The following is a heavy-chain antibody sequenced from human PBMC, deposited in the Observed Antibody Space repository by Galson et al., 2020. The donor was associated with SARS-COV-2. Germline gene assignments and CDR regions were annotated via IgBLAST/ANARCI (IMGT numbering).Heavy chain of an antibody. J-gene: IGHJ5*02. CDR3: AKGAVVAATLADRGWFDP. Sequence: GGSLRLSCAASGFTFDDYAMHWVRQAPGKGLEWVSGISWNSGSIGYADSVKGRFTISRDNAKNSLYLQMNSLRAEDTALYYCAKGAVVAATLADRGWFDPWGQGTLVTVSS. CDR1: GFTFDDYA. CDR2: ISWNSGSI. D-gene: IGHD2-15*01. V-gene: IGHV3-9*01.